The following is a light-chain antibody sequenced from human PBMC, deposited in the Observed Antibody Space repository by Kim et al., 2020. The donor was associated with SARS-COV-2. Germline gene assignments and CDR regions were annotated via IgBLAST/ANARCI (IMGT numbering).Light chain of an antibody. V-gene: IGKV3-15*01. J-gene: IGKJ1*01. CDR1: QSVSSN. Sequence: PGERATLSCRASQSVSSNLAWYQQKPGQAPRLLIYGASTRATGIPARFSGSGSGTEFTLTISSLQSEDFAVYYCQQYNNWPRGTFGQGTKVDIK. CDR3: QQYNNWPRGT. CDR2: GAS.